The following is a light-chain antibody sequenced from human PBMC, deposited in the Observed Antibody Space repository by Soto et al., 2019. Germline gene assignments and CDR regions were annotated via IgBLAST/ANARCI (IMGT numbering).Light chain of an antibody. CDR3: QQYYCTPLT. Sequence: DIVMTQSPDSLAVSLGERATFNCKSSQTILYTSNNKNYLAWYQQKPGQSPKLLIYWASTRESGVPDRFSGSGSGTDFTLTISSLQAEDVAVYYCQQYYCTPLTFGGGTEVEIK. CDR2: WAS. CDR1: QTILYTSNNKNY. V-gene: IGKV4-1*01. J-gene: IGKJ4*01.